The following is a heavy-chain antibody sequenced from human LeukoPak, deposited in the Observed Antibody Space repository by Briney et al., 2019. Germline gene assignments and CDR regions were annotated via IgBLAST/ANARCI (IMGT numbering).Heavy chain of an antibody. Sequence: GGSLRLSCAASGFTFSAFGMHWVRQAPGKGLEYVSAISGDGGSTYYANSVKVRFTISRDNSKSTLYLQMGSLRAEDMAVYYCARVRSYCSSGYYYDYWGQGTLVTVSS. CDR1: GFTFSAFG. CDR3: ARVRSYCSSGYYYDY. V-gene: IGHV3-64*01. J-gene: IGHJ4*02. CDR2: ISGDGGST. D-gene: IGHD3-22*01.